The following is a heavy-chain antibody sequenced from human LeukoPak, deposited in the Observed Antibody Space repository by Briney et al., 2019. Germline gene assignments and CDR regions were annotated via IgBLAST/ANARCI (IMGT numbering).Heavy chain of an antibody. CDR3: AAQGGQGHEAALPDY. CDR2: FDPEDGET. Sequence: ASVKVSCKVSGYTLTELSMHWVRQAPGKGLEWMGGFDPEDGETIYAQKFQGRVTMTEDTSTDTAYMELSSLRSEDTAVYYCAAQGGQGHEAALPDYWGQGTLVTVSS. D-gene: IGHD3-16*01. V-gene: IGHV1-24*01. J-gene: IGHJ4*02. CDR1: GYTLTELS.